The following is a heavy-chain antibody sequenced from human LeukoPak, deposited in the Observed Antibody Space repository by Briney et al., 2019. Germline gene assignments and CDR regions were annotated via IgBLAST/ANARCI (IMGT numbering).Heavy chain of an antibody. CDR2: IKQDGSEK. V-gene: IGHV3-7*01. CDR3: ARMYYYDSSGYYSPFDY. J-gene: IGHJ4*02. Sequence: GGSLRLSCAASGFTFSSFWMRWVRQAPGKGLELVANIKQDGSEKYYVDSVQGRFTISRDNAKNSLYLQMNSLRPEDTAVYYCARMYYYDSSGYYSPFDYWGQGTLVTVSS. D-gene: IGHD3-22*01. CDR1: GFTFSSFW.